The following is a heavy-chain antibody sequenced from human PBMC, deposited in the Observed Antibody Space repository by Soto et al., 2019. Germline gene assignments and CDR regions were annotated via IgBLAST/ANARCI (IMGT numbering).Heavy chain of an antibody. CDR2: ISGSGGST. CDR1: GFTFSSYA. J-gene: IGHJ4*02. V-gene: IGHV3-23*01. D-gene: IGHD5-12*01. CDR3: VKELGLIDY. Sequence: LSLTCAASGFTFSSYAMSWVRQAPGKGLEWVSAISGSGGSTYYADSAKGRFTISRDNSKNTVYLQMNSLRAEDTAVYYCVKELGLIDYWGQGTLVTVSS.